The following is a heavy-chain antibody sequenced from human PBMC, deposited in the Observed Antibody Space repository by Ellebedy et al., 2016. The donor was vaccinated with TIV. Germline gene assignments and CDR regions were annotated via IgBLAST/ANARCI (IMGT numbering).Heavy chain of an antibody. V-gene: IGHV3-7*01. CDR2: IRVDGNEK. Sequence: GESLKISCAASGFSFRSYWMSWLRQAPGKGLEWVANIRVDGNEKYYVDSVKSRFTISRDNAKNSLHLQMNSLRVEDTALYYCATDGSYGDYLFPQHAFVFWGQGTMVTVSS. D-gene: IGHD4-17*01. CDR1: GFSFRSYW. J-gene: IGHJ3*01. CDR3: ATDGSYGDYLFPQHAFVF.